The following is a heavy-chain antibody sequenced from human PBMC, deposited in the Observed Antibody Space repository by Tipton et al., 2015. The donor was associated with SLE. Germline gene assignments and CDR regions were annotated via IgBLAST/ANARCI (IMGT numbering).Heavy chain of an antibody. V-gene: IGHV3-11*04. CDR3: ARGGRGYNFAYKVAEQ. CDR2: IGSTGNPI. D-gene: IGHD3-16*01. J-gene: IGHJ4*02. Sequence: SLRLSCEASGFNFRDYYMNWIRQTPGKGLEWISYIGSTGNPIYYADSVKGRFTISRDNARNSLFLQMNSLRVDDTGVYYCARGGRGYNFAYKVAEQWGQGTRVTVSS. CDR1: GFNFRDYY.